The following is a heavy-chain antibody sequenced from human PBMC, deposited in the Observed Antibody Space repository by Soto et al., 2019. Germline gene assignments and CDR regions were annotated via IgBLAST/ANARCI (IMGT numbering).Heavy chain of an antibody. D-gene: IGHD3-3*01. V-gene: IGHV4-39*01. CDR2: IYYSGST. CDR1: GGSISSSSYY. Sequence: SETLSLTCTVSGGSISSSSYYWGWIRQPPGKGLEWIGSIYYSGSTYYNPSLQSRVTISVDTSKNQFSLKLSSVTAADTAVYYCARTGPGGGGYYFRIWFDPWGQGTLVTVSS. CDR3: ARTGPGGGGYYFRIWFDP. J-gene: IGHJ5*02.